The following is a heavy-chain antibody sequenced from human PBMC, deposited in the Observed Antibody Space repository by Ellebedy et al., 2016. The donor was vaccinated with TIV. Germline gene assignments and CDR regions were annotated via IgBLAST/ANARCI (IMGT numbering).Heavy chain of an antibody. CDR2: ISFDGSNK. CDR1: GFTFNSYA. Sequence: GGSLRLXXAASGFTFNSYAMHWVRQAPGKGLEWVAVISFDGSNKYYADSVKGRFTISRDNSKNTLYLQMNSLRVEDTAVYYCAKDRGSSGNNWFDPWGQGTLVTVSS. V-gene: IGHV3-30-3*01. CDR3: AKDRGSSGNNWFDP. D-gene: IGHD3-10*01. J-gene: IGHJ5*02.